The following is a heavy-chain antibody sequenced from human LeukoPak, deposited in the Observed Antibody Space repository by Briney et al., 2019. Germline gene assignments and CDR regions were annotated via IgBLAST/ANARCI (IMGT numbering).Heavy chain of an antibody. CDR3: AKASRRDYFDY. CDR2: ISWNSGSI. Sequence: PGGSLRLSCAASGFTFSSYAMSWVRQAPGKGLEWVSGISWNSGSIGYADSVKGRFTISRDNAKNSLYLQMNSLRAEDMALYYCAKASRRDYFDYWGQGTLVTVSS. CDR1: GFTFSSYA. V-gene: IGHV3-9*03. J-gene: IGHJ4*02.